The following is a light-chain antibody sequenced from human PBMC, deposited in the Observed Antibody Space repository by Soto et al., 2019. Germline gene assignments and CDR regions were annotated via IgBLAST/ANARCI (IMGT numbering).Light chain of an antibody. CDR1: QSVSSSY. J-gene: IGKJ2*01. CDR3: QQYGSSSYT. CDR2: GAS. Sequence: EIVLTQSPGTLSLSPGERATLSCRASQSVSSSYLAWYQQNPGQATRLLIYGASSRAPGLPDRFSGSGCGTYVTLPISRLQPEDFAVYYCQQYGSSSYTFGQGTKLELK. V-gene: IGKV3-20*01.